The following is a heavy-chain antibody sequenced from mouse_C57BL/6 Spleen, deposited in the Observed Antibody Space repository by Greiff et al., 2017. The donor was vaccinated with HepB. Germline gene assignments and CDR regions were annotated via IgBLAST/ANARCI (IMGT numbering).Heavy chain of an antibody. CDR3: ARGTQGVDY. Sequence: VQLQESGAELVKPGSSVKLSCKASGYTFTSYWMDWVKQRPGQGLEWIGNIYPSDSETHYNQKFKDKATLTVDKSSSTAYMQLSSLTSEDSAVYYCARGTQGVDYWGQGTTLTVSS. CDR1: GYTFTSYW. J-gene: IGHJ2*01. CDR2: IYPSDSET. D-gene: IGHD3-1*01. V-gene: IGHV1-61*01.